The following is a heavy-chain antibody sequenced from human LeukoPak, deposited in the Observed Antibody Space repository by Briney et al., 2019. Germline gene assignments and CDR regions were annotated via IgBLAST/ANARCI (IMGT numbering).Heavy chain of an antibody. CDR1: GYTFTGYY. CDR3: ARDRVAAAHFVGHRGWFDP. Sequence: ASVKVSCKASGYTFTGYYMHWVRQAPGQGLEWMGRINPNSGGTNYAQKFQGRVTMTRDTSISTAYMELSRLRSDDTAVYYCARDRVAAAHFVGHRGWFDPWGQGTLVTVSS. CDR2: INPNSGGT. D-gene: IGHD6-13*01. J-gene: IGHJ5*02. V-gene: IGHV1-2*06.